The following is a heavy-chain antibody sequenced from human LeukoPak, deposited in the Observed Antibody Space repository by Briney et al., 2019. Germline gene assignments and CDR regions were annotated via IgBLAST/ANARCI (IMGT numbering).Heavy chain of an antibody. J-gene: IGHJ6*03. CDR1: GFTFNAYA. CDR3: AKEVVLHYYYYMDV. Sequence: GGSLRLSCEASGFTFNAYAMIWVRQAPGEGLEWVSTITTSGDSTYYADSVKGRFSISRDNSKNTLYLQMNSLRAEDTAVYYCAKEVVLHYYYYMDVWGKGTTVTVSS. V-gene: IGHV3-23*01. D-gene: IGHD2-8*01. CDR2: ITTSGDST.